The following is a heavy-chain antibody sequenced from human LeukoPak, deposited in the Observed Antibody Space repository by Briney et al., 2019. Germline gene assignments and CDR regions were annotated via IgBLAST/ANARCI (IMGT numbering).Heavy chain of an antibody. V-gene: IGHV4-4*07. CDR1: GGSGISSYY. D-gene: IGHD3-10*01. CDR3: ARDNPSGRD. J-gene: IGHJ4*02. Sequence: SEILSLTCIASGGSGISSYYWSWIRQPAGKGLEWIGRISISGDSSYNPSLKSRVTMSVDTSKNQFSLKLSSVTAADTAVYYCARDNPSGRDWGQGTLVTVSS. CDR2: ISISGDS.